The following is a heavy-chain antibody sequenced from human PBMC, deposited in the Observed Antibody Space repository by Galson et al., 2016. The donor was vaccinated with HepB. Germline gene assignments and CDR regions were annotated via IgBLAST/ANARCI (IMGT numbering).Heavy chain of an antibody. Sequence: SLRLSCAVSGFTFNSYWMSWVRQAPGKGLEWVANINQDGSEKYYVDFVKGRFTISRDKAKNSLYLQMNSLRAEDTAVYYCAREQVPPAWEAYYYSYYYGLGVWGPGITLPVSS. CDR1: GFTFNSYW. J-gene: IGHJ6*02. CDR2: INQDGSEK. D-gene: IGHD2-2*01. CDR3: AREQVPPAWEAYYYSYYYGLGV. V-gene: IGHV3-7*03.